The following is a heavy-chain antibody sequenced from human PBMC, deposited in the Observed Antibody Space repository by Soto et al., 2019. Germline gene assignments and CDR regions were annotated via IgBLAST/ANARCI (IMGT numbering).Heavy chain of an antibody. CDR3: TSVAPPADY. Sequence: QVQLVQSGAEVKKPGASVKVSCKASGYTFTSYGISWVRQAPGQGLEWMGWISAYNGTTNSAQKLQARVTMTTDTSTSTAYMQLRRPRCDDTAVYPCTSVAPPADYWGQAPLVTLSS. V-gene: IGHV1-18*01. J-gene: IGHJ4*02. CDR2: ISAYNGTT. CDR1: GYTFTSYG.